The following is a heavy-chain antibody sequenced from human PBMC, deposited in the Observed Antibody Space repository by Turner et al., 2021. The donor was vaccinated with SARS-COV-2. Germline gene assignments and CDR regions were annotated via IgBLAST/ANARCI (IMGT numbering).Heavy chain of an antibody. CDR2: NYYSGST. D-gene: IGHD3-10*01. CDR1: GGSISDTTSSNYY. V-gene: IGHV4-39*01. J-gene: IGHJ4*02. Sequence: QMQLPEAGPGLVKPSATLSLTCTVSGGSISDTTSSNYYWDWIRQSPGKGLEWVGSNYYSGSTFYNPALQIRVTISLDTSKNQFSLELTSVTAADTAVYYWARGRGGRTVDSWGQGTLVTVSS. CDR3: ARGRGGRTVDS.